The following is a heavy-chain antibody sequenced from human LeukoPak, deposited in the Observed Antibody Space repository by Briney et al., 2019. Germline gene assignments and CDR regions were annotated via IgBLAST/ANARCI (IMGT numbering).Heavy chain of an antibody. D-gene: IGHD6-6*01. CDR3: ARDKYSTIDY. CDR1: GFTFSTYS. J-gene: IGHJ4*02. Sequence: GGSLRLSCAASGFTFSTYSMHWVRQAPGKGLEWVSYISSGSSTIFYADSFKGRFTISRDNAKSSLFLQMNSLRDEDTAIYYCARDKYSTIDYWGQGTLVTVSS. CDR2: ISSGSSTI. V-gene: IGHV3-48*02.